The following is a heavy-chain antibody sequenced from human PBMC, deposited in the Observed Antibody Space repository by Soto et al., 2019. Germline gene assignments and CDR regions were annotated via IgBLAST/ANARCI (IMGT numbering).Heavy chain of an antibody. CDR2: ISSGSSYI. CDR1: GFTFSSYS. J-gene: IGHJ3*02. V-gene: IGHV3-21*01. Sequence: EVQLVESGGGLVKPGGSLRLSCAASGFTFSSYSMNWVRQAPGKGLEWVSSISSGSSYIYYADSGKGRFTISRDHTKNSLYLQINTPRAEDTAVYYCARTSDDYADYQGSDAFDIWGQGTMVTVSS. CDR3: ARTSDDYADYQGSDAFDI. D-gene: IGHD4-17*01.